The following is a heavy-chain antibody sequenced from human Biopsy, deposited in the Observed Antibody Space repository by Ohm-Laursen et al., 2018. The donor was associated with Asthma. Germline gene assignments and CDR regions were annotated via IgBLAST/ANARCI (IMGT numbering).Heavy chain of an antibody. V-gene: IGHV1-18*01. CDR3: ARRGITGTTLDY. CDR1: GYTFTSYG. D-gene: IGHD1-7*01. J-gene: IGHJ4*02. CDR2: ISAYNGNT. Sequence: ASVKVSCKASGYTFTSYGISWVRQAPGQGLEWMGWISAYNGNTNYAQKLQGRVTMTRDTSTSTVYMELSSLRSEDTAVYYCARRGITGTTLDYWGQGTLVTVSS.